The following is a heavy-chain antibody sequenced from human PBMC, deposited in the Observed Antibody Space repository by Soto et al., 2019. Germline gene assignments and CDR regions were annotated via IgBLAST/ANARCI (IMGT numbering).Heavy chain of an antibody. J-gene: IGHJ6*02. CDR3: ALKPGNYYYYGMDV. V-gene: IGHV4-34*01. CDR2: INHSGST. Sequence: SETLSLTCAVYGGSFSGYYWSWNRQPPGKGLEWIGEINHSGSTNYNPSLKSRVTISVDTSKNQFSLKLSSVTAADTAVYYCALKPGNYYYYGMDVWGQGTTVTVSS. CDR1: GGSFSGYY.